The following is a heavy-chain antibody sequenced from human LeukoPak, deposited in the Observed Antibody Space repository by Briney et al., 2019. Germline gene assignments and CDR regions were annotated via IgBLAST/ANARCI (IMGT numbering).Heavy chain of an antibody. V-gene: IGHV3-21*01. J-gene: IGHJ3*02. D-gene: IGHD3-10*01. Sequence: GGSLRLSCAASGFTFSSYSMNWVRHAPGQGLEWVSSISSSSSYIYYADSVKGRFTISRDNAKNSLYLQMNSLRAEDTAVYFCARERVRMDAFEIWGQGTMVTVSS. CDR1: GFTFSSYS. CDR3: ARERVRMDAFEI. CDR2: ISSSSSYI.